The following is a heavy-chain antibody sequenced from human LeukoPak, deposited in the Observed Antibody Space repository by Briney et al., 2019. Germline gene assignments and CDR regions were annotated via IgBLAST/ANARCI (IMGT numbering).Heavy chain of an antibody. D-gene: IGHD6-13*01. CDR2: IYTSGST. V-gene: IGHV4-4*07. CDR1: GGSISSYY. Sequence: SEALSLTCTVSGGSISSYYWSWIRQPAGKGLEWIGRIYTSGSTNYNPSLKSRVTMSVDTSKNQFSLKLSSVTAADTAVYYCARDRCSSSWYCTFDYWGQGTLVTVSS. J-gene: IGHJ4*02. CDR3: ARDRCSSSWYCTFDY.